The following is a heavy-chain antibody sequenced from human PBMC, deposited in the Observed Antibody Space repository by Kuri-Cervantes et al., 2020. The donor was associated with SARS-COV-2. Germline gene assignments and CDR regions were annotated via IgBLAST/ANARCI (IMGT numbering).Heavy chain of an antibody. Sequence: GESLKISCTASGFTFGDYAMSWVRQAPGKGLEWVGFIRSKAYGGTTEYAASVKGRFTISRDDSKSIAYLQMNSLKTEDTAVYYCAKDWGFTGYSSSWCMLDYWGQGTLVTVSS. CDR2: IRSKAYGGTT. CDR3: AKDWGFTGYSSSWCMLDY. D-gene: IGHD6-13*01. J-gene: IGHJ4*02. V-gene: IGHV3-49*04. CDR1: GFTFGDYA.